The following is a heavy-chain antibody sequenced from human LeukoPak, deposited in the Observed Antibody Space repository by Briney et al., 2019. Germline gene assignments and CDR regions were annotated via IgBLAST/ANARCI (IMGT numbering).Heavy chain of an antibody. V-gene: IGHV3-21*01. CDR3: ARERYYDSSGYYYLDAFDI. Sequence: GGSLRLSCAASGFTFDTYNMNWVRQAPGKGLEWVSSFSSSYSYIYYADSVKGRFTISRDNAKNSLYLQMNSLRAEDTAVYYCARERYYDSSGYYYLDAFDIWGQGTLVTVSS. CDR1: GFTFDTYN. J-gene: IGHJ3*02. CDR2: FSSSYSYI. D-gene: IGHD3-22*01.